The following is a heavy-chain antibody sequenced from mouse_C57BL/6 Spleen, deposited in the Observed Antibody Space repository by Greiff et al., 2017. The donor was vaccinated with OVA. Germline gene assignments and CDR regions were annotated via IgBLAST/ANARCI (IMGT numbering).Heavy chain of an antibody. Sequence: EVKLQQSGPELVKPGASVKIPCKASGYTFTDYNMDWVKQSHGKSLEWIGDINPNNGGTIYNQKFKGKATLTVDKSSSTAYMELRSLTSEDTAVYYCARKAYYSNYVPFDYWGQGTTLTVSS. D-gene: IGHD2-5*01. V-gene: IGHV1-18*01. CDR2: INPNNGGT. CDR1: GYTFTDYN. J-gene: IGHJ2*01. CDR3: ARKAYYSNYVPFDY.